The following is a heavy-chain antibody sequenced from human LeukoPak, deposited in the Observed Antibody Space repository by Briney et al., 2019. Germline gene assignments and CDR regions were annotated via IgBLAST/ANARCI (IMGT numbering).Heavy chain of an antibody. CDR3: ARLERFTMIVKYYYGMDV. J-gene: IGHJ6*02. CDR1: GFTFSSYG. D-gene: IGHD3-22*01. CDR2: IWYDGSNK. Sequence: GRSLRLSCAASGFTFSSYGMHWVRQAPGKGLEWVAVIWYDGSNKYYADSVKGRFTISRDNSKNTLYLQMNSLRAEDMAVYYCARLERFTMIVKYYYGMDVWGQGTTVTVSS. V-gene: IGHV3-33*01.